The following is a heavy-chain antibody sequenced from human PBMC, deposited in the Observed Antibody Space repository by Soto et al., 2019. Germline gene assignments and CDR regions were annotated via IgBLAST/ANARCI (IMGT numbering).Heavy chain of an antibody. CDR3: AKDYGVRGIMTNLFDS. Sequence: EVQLLESGGGLVQPGGSRRISCTASGFTFNNYAMAWVRHAPGKGLEWVSGISGSGENTNYADSVKGRFTISRDNSKNTLYLQMKRLRAEDTALYYCAKDYGVRGIMTNLFDSGGQGTLVTVSS. D-gene: IGHD3-10*01. CDR1: GFTFNNYA. J-gene: IGHJ4*02. V-gene: IGHV3-23*01. CDR2: ISGSGENT.